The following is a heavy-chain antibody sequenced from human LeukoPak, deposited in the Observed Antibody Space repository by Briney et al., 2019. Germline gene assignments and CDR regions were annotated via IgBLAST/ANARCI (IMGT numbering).Heavy chain of an antibody. CDR3: ARSLIAAAGTFDY. D-gene: IGHD6-13*01. V-gene: IGHV1-2*02. CDR1: GYTFTGYY. Sequence: ASVKVSCKASGYTFTGYYMHWVRQAPGQGLEWMGWINPNSGGTNYAQKFQGRVTMTRDTSISTVYMELSRLRSDDTAVYYCARSLIAAAGTFDYWGQGTLVTVSS. CDR2: INPNSGGT. J-gene: IGHJ4*02.